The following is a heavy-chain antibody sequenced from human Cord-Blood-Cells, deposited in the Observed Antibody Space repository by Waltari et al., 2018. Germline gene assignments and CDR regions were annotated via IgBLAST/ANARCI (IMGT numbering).Heavy chain of an antibody. CDR3: ARFRGYYDAFDI. J-gene: IGHJ3*02. D-gene: IGHD3-22*01. CDR2: IYYSGST. Sequence: QLQLQESGPGLVKPSETLSLTCTVSGGSISSSSYYWGWIRQPPGRGMEWIGSIYYSGSTYYNPSLKSRVTISVDTSKNQFSLKLSSVTAADTAVYYCARFRGYYDAFDIWGQGTMVTVSS. CDR1: GGSISSSSYY. V-gene: IGHV4-39*01.